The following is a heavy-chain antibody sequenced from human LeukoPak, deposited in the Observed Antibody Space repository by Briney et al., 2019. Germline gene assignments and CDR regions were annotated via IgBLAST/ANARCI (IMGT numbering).Heavy chain of an antibody. CDR3: ARDAWDTKWFDP. CDR2: ISAYNGNT. CDR1: GYTFTGYY. J-gene: IGHJ5*02. D-gene: IGHD5-18*01. V-gene: IGHV1-18*04. Sequence: VASVKVSCKASGYTFTGYYMHWVRQAPGQGLEWMGWISAYNGNTNYAQKLQGRVTMTTDTSTSTAYMELRSLRSDDTAVYYCARDAWDTKWFDPWGQGTLVTVSS.